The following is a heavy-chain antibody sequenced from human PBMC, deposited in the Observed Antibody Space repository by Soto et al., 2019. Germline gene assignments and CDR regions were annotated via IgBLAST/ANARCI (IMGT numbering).Heavy chain of an antibody. D-gene: IGHD3-22*01. CDR2: IYYSGST. CDR3: ARRRPFDYHDSSAQTYYFDY. V-gene: IGHV4-30-4*01. J-gene: IGHJ4*02. CDR1: SGSVSSGDYY. Sequence: TMSLTCTVSSGSVSSGDYYWIFIRHPPWKCLDWIGYIYYSGSTYYNPSLKSRVTISVDTSKNQFSLKLSSVTAADTAVYYCARRRPFDYHDSSAQTYYFDYRGQGTLVTVSS.